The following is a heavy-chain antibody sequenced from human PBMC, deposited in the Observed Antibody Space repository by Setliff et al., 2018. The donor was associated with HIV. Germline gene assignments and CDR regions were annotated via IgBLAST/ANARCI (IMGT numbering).Heavy chain of an antibody. D-gene: IGHD1-26*01. J-gene: IGHJ4*02. CDR2: SKGKADGETI. CDR1: GSMFTYAW. V-gene: IGHV3-15*01. Sequence: GGSLRLSCAASGSMFTYAWLSWVRQAPGKGPEWVGRSKGKADGETIDYATPVKGRFIISRDYSENTLFLQMNDLKIEDTGVYYCATESRLLAGGSYPFDNWGQGTLVTVSS. CDR3: ATESRLLAGGSYPFDN.